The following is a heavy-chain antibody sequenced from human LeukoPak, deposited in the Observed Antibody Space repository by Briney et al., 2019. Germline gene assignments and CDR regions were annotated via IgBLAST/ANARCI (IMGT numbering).Heavy chain of an antibody. D-gene: IGHD2-15*01. Sequence: SETLSLTCTVSGGSISSYYWSWIRQPAGKGLEWIGRIYTSGSTNYNPSPKSRVTMSVDTSKNQFSLKLSSVTAADTAVYYCARDLGYCSGGSCYYYFDYWGQGTLVTVSS. CDR2: IYTSGST. CDR3: ARDLGYCSGGSCYYYFDY. V-gene: IGHV4-4*07. CDR1: GGSISSYY. J-gene: IGHJ4*02.